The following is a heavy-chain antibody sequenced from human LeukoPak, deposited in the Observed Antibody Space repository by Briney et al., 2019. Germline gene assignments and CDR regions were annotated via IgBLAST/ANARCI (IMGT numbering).Heavy chain of an antibody. CDR1: GGTFSSYA. Sequence: PGASVKVSCKASGGTFSSYAISWVRQAPGQGLEWMGGIIPIFGTANYAQKFQGRVTITADESTSTAYMELSSLRSEDTAVYYCARGAQDIVVVPAAMGPYYYYYYMDVWGKGTTVTVSS. CDR3: ARGAQDIVVVPAAMGPYYYYYYMDV. D-gene: IGHD2-2*01. J-gene: IGHJ6*03. CDR2: IIPIFGTA. V-gene: IGHV1-69*13.